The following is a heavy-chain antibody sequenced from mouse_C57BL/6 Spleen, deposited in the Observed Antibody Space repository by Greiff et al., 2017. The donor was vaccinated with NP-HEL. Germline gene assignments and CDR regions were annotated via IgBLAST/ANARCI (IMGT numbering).Heavy chain of an antibody. V-gene: IGHV5-17*01. CDR3: ARGVITTVVARFYYFDY. Sequence: EVQGVESGGGLVKPGGSLKLSCAASGFTFSDYGMHWVRQAPEKGLEWVAYISSGSSTIYYADTVKGRFTISRDNAKNNLFLQMTSLRSEDTAMYYCARGVITTVVARFYYFDYGGQGTTLTVSS. CDR2: ISSGSSTI. J-gene: IGHJ2*01. CDR1: GFTFSDYG. D-gene: IGHD1-1*01.